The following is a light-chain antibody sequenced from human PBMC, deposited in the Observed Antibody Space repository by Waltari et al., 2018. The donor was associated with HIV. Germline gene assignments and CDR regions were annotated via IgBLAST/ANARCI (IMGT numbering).Light chain of an antibody. CDR2: DVS. J-gene: IGLJ2*01. V-gene: IGLV2-8*01. CDR3: ASHAGSKDV. Sequence: QSALTQPPSASGSPGQSVTISCAGTSRDIGAYNYISWFQQHPGKPPKLLIFDVSTRPSWVPDRFPGSKSGNTASLTVSGLQAEDEADYYCASHAGSKDVFGGGTKLTVL. CDR1: SRDIGAYNY.